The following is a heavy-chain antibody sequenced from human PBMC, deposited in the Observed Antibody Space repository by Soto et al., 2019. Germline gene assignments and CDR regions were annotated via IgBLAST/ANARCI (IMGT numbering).Heavy chain of an antibody. J-gene: IGHJ4*02. CDR3: ARHLPYCGGDCYSLDY. CDR1: GGSISSYY. CDR2: IYYSAST. V-gene: IGHV4-59*08. Sequence: NPSETLSLTCTVSGGSISSYYWSWIRQPPGKGLEWIGYIYYSASTSYSPSLKSRVTISVDTSKNQFSLNLSSVTAADTAVYYCARHLPYCGGDCYSLDYWGQGTLVTVSS. D-gene: IGHD2-21*02.